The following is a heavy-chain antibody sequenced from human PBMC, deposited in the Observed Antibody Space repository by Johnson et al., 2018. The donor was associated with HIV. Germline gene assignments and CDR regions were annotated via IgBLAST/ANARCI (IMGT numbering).Heavy chain of an antibody. CDR2: IRYDGSNK. D-gene: IGHD2-21*02. CDR1: GFTFSSYG. V-gene: IGHV3-30*02. CDR3: AKVYCGGDCSFGGAAFNI. J-gene: IGHJ3*02. Sequence: QMLLVESGGGVVQPGGSLRLSCTASGFTFSSYGIHWVRQAPGKGLEWVAFIRYDGSNKYYADSVKGRFTISRDNSKNTLYLQMNSLRAEDTAVYYCAKVYCGGDCSFGGAAFNIWGQGTMVTVSS.